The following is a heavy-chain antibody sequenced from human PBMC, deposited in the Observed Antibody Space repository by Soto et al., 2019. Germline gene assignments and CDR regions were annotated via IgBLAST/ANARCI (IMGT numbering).Heavy chain of an antibody. Sequence: QVQLVQSGAEVKKPGSSVKVSCKASGGTFSSYTISWVRQAPGQGLEWMGRIIPILGIANYAQKFQGRVTITADKSTSTAYMELSSLRSDDTAVYYCARESAYYFDYWGQGTLVTVSS. CDR2: IIPILGIA. CDR1: GGTFSSYT. CDR3: ARESAYYFDY. J-gene: IGHJ4*02. V-gene: IGHV1-69*08.